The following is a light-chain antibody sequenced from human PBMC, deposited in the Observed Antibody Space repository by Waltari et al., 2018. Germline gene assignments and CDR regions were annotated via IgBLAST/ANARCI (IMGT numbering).Light chain of an antibody. V-gene: IGLV2-11*01. Sequence: QPALTQPRSVSGSPVQSVTISCTGISSDVVGHNCVACYQQHPGKAPKLMIYDVSKLPSGVPDRFSGSKSGNTASLTISGLQAEDETDYYCCSYAGSYTDVVFGGGTKWTVL. CDR1: SSDVVGHNC. CDR3: CSYAGSYTDVV. J-gene: IGLJ2*01. CDR2: DVS.